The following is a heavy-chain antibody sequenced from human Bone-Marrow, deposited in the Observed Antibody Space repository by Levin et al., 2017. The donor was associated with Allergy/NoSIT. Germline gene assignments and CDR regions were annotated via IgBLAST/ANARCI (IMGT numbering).Heavy chain of an antibody. D-gene: IGHD3-10*01. CDR1: GFTFSTYW. Sequence: ASVKVSCAASGFTFSTYWMHWVRQAPGKGLVWVSRIQSNGKTNYADSVKGRFTISRDNAKNTLYLQMNSLTVEDTAVYYCARDRFYSDSGSNFSWFDPWGQGTLVAVSS. V-gene: IGHV3-74*01. CDR3: ARDRFYSDSGSNFSWFDP. CDR2: IQSNGKT. J-gene: IGHJ5*02.